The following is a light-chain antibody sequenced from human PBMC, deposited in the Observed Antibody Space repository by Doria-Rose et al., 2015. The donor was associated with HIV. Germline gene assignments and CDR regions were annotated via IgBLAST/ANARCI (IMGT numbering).Light chain of an antibody. J-gene: IGKJ1*01. CDR3: QQYKSYSRT. Sequence: TQSPSTLSASVGDRVTITCRGSQSISGWLAWYQQKPGKAPKLLIYRASSLESGVPSRFSGSGSGTELTLTISSLQPDDFATYYCQQYKSYSRTFGQGTKVEIK. CDR1: QSISGW. CDR2: RAS. V-gene: IGKV1-5*03.